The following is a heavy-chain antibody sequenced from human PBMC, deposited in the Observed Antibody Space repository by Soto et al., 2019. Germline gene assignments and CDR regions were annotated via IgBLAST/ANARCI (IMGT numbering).Heavy chain of an antibody. CDR2: ISTSSSNI. J-gene: IGHJ6*03. V-gene: IGHV3-48*01. Sequence: EVQLVESGGVLVQPGGSLRLSCAASGFSFSYYGMNWVRQAPGKGLEWVSYISTSSSNIYYADSVKGRFTISRDNAKNSLSLQMNSLRAADTAVYYCARETSTGNYYMDVWGKGTTVTVSS. CDR1: GFSFSYYG. D-gene: IGHD2-2*01. CDR3: ARETSTGNYYMDV.